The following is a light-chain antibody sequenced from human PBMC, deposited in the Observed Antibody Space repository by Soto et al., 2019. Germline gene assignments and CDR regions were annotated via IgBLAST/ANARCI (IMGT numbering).Light chain of an antibody. J-gene: IGKJ5*01. Sequence: EIVLTQSPATLSLSPGERATLSCRASQSVSSYLAWYQQKPGQAPRLLIYDASNRATGIPARFSGSGSGTDFTLTSSSLEPEDFAVDYCQQRSNWITFGQGTRLEIK. V-gene: IGKV3-11*01. CDR2: DAS. CDR3: QQRSNWIT. CDR1: QSVSSY.